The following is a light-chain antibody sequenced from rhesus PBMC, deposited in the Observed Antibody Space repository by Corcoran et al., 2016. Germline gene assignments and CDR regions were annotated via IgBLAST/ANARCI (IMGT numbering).Light chain of an antibody. CDR1: QGISNY. V-gene: IGKV1S14*01. CDR3: QQRNSYPYS. CDR2: YAS. Sequence: DIQMTQSPSSLSASVGDTVTITCRASQGISNYLVWYQQKPGKAPKPLIYYASNLESGVPSRFSGIGAGTDFTLTISSLPPEDFAIYYCQQRNSYPYSFGQGTKVEIK. J-gene: IGKJ2*01.